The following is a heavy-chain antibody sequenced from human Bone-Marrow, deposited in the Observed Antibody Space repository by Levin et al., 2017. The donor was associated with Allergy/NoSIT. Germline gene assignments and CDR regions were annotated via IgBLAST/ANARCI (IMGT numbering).Heavy chain of an antibody. D-gene: IGHD2-21*02. Sequence: PGGSLRLSCAASGFTFSIYAMSWVRQAPGKGLEWVSAISGSDNRTYYADSVKGRFTISRDNSKSTLYLQINSLRAEDTAVYHCAKPYCGGDCYPAGFTHWGQGTLVTVSS. CDR1: GFTFSIYA. J-gene: IGHJ4*02. CDR3: AKPYCGGDCYPAGFTH. CDR2: ISGSDNRT. V-gene: IGHV3-23*01.